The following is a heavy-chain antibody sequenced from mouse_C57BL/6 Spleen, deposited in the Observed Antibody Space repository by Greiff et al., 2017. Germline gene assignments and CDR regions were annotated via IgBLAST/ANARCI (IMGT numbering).Heavy chain of an antibody. Sequence: EVKLMESGPGLVKPSQSLSLTCSVTGYSITSGYYWNWIRQFPGNKLEWMGYISYDGSNNYNPSLKNRISITRDTSKNQFFLKLNSVTTEDTATYYCAREGDYALDAMDYWGQGTSVTVSS. V-gene: IGHV3-6*01. CDR3: AREGDYALDAMDY. D-gene: IGHD2-4*01. CDR2: ISYDGSN. CDR1: GYSITSGYY. J-gene: IGHJ4*01.